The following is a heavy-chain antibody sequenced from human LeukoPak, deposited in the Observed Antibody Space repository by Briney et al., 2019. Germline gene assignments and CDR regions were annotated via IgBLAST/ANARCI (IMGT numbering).Heavy chain of an antibody. J-gene: IGHJ4*02. V-gene: IGHV4-31*03. D-gene: IGHD3-10*01. CDR1: GGSISSGGYY. CDR2: MHYSGTT. Sequence: SQTLSLTCTVSGGSISSGGYYWSWIRQHPGKGLEWIGYMHYSGTTYYNPSLESRVTISVDTSKNQFSLKLSSVTAADTAVYYCARREGVRAGYFDDWGQGTLVTVSS. CDR3: ARREGVRAGYFDD.